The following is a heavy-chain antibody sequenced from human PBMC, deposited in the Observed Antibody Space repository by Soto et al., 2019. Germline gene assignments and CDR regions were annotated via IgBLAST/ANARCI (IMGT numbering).Heavy chain of an antibody. Sequence: QVQLVQSGAEMKNPGASVKVSCKASGYTFTSYGISWVRQAPGQGLEWMGWISGFNDDTNHAQKLHGRVTMTKDTSTSTAYMELRSLKSDDTAVYYCARSGSYYPARNWFGPWGQGTLVTVSS. D-gene: IGHD3-10*01. J-gene: IGHJ5*02. CDR2: ISGFNDDT. CDR3: ARSGSYYPARNWFGP. V-gene: IGHV1-18*01. CDR1: GYTFTSYG.